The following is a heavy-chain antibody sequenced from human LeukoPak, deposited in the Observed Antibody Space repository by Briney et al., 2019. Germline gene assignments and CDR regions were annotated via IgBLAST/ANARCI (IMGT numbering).Heavy chain of an antibody. Sequence: PGGSLRLSCAASGFTSSSYGMHWVRQAPGKGLEWVAFIRYDGSNKYYADSVKGRFTISRDNSKNTLYLQMNSLRAEDTAVYYCAKDESSGWYGPFKYWGQGTLVTVSS. CDR2: IRYDGSNK. V-gene: IGHV3-30*02. D-gene: IGHD6-19*01. CDR1: GFTSSSYG. CDR3: AKDESSGWYGPFKY. J-gene: IGHJ4*02.